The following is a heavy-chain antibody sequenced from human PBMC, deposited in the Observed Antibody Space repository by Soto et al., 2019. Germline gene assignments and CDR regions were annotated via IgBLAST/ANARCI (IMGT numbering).Heavy chain of an antibody. CDR3: ARVSGGWIDP. J-gene: IGHJ5*02. Sequence: QVQLQESGPGLVTTSETLSLTCTVSGGSLSTYYWSWIRQPPGKGLEWIGYISYSGSTKYNSSLKSRVTISVDRSKNQFSLKVSSVTTADTAVYYCARVSGGWIDPWGQGTLVTVFS. D-gene: IGHD1-1*01. CDR1: GGSLSTYY. CDR2: ISYSGST. V-gene: IGHV4-59*01.